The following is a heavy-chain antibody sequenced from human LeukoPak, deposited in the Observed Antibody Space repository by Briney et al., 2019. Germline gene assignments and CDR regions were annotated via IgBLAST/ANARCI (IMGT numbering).Heavy chain of an antibody. CDR2: IYYSGST. CDR1: GGSISRYY. J-gene: IGHJ3*02. CDR3: ARASELPIDAFDI. V-gene: IGHV4-59*12. Sequence: SETLSLTCTVSGGSISRYYRSWLRQPPGKGLEWIGYIYYSGSTNYDPPLTSRVTISLDTSKSQFSLQLYAVTAADTAVYYCARASELPIDAFDIWGQGTMVTVYS. D-gene: IGHD3-10*01.